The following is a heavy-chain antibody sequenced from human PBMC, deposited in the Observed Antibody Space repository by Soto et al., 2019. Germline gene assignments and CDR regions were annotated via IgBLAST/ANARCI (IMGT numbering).Heavy chain of an antibody. CDR1: GFTFSSYA. J-gene: IGHJ4*02. D-gene: IGHD6-19*01. CDR2: ISGSGGST. Sequence: EVQLLESGGGLVQPGGSLRLSWAASGFTFSSYAMSWVRQAPGKGLEWVSAISGSGGSTYYADSVKGRFTISRDNSNNTLYLQMNSLRAEDTAVYYCAKAFGYSSGWYGYWGQGTLVTVAA. CDR3: AKAFGYSSGWYGY. V-gene: IGHV3-23*01.